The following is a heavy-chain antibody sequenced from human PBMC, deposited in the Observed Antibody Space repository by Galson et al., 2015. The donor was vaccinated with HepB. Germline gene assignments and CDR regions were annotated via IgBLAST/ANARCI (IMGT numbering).Heavy chain of an antibody. CDR3: ARGRNYYDSTGSYDH. J-gene: IGHJ4*02. V-gene: IGHV3-30*03. CDR1: GFSFSSYG. Sequence: SLRLSCAASGFSFSSYGMHWVRQAPGTGLEWVAAVSYDGINKYYSDSLKGRFTISRDNSKNTLYLQMNSPRVEETAVYYCARGRNYYDSTGSYDHWGQGTLVTVSS. D-gene: IGHD3-22*01. CDR2: VSYDGINK.